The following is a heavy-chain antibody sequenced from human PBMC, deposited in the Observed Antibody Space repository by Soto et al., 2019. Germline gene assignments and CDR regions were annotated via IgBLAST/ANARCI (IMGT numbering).Heavy chain of an antibody. CDR1: GGSISSNNW. J-gene: IGHJ3*01. Sequence: QVQLQESGPGLVKPSGTLSLTCAVSGGSISSNNWWSWVRQPPGKGLVWIGEIYHSGGTNYNRSLKSRVTISVDKSKNEFSLKLGSVTAADTAMYYCARAGDYPLTGAFDVWGQGTMVTVSS. D-gene: IGHD4-17*01. CDR3: ARAGDYPLTGAFDV. CDR2: IYHSGGT. V-gene: IGHV4-4*02.